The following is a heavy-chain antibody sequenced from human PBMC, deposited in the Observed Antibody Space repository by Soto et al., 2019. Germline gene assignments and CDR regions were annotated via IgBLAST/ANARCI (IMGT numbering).Heavy chain of an antibody. V-gene: IGHV1-69*02. CDR1: GGTFSSYT. Sequence: ASVKVSCKASGGTFSSYTISWVRQAPGQGLEWMGRIIPILGIANYAQKFQGRVTITADKSTSTAYMELSSLRSEDTAVYYCARALYGLLWFGPFAYWGQGTLVTVSS. CDR2: IIPILGIA. D-gene: IGHD3-10*01. CDR3: ARALYGLLWFGPFAY. J-gene: IGHJ4*02.